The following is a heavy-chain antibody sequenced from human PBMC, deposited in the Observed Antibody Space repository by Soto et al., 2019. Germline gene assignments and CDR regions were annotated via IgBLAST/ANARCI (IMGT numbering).Heavy chain of an antibody. V-gene: IGHV3-43*01. CDR1: GFTFDDYT. D-gene: IGHD6-6*01. CDR3: AFLHSSSSGDY. Sequence: GGSLRLSCAASGFTFDDYTMHWVRQAPGKGLEWVSLISWDGGSTYYADSVKGRFTISRDNSKNTVYLQMNSLRAEDTAVYYCAFLHSSSSGDYWGQGTLVTVSS. CDR2: ISWDGGST. J-gene: IGHJ4*02.